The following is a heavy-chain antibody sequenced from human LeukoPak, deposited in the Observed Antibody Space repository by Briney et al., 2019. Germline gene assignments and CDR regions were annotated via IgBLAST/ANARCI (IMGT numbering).Heavy chain of an antibody. CDR2: IRSSGSTI. V-gene: IGHV3-48*03. CDR3: ARYADGIFY. D-gene: IGHD1-14*01. J-gene: IGHJ4*02. Sequence: QPGGSLRLSCAASGFTFSSYEMTWVRQAPGKGLEWVSYIRSSGSTIYYADSVKGRFTISSDNAKNSLYLQMNRLRAEDTDVYYCARYADGIFYWGQGTLVTVSS. CDR1: GFTFSSYE.